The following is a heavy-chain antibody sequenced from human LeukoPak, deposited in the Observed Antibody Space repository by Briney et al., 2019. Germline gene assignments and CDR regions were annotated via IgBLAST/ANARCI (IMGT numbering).Heavy chain of an antibody. D-gene: IGHD3-10*01. CDR3: ASAGWSGTDNF. J-gene: IGHJ4*02. CDR2: IAYHESYK. CDR1: GFIFSSYG. V-gene: IGHV3-30*03. Sequence: GRSLRLSCAASGFIFSSYGMHWVRQAPAKGLEWVTLIAYHESYKYYADSVKGRLTVSRDNSKTPLYLQMNSLTAEDTGVYYCASAGWSGTDNFWGQGTLVTVSS.